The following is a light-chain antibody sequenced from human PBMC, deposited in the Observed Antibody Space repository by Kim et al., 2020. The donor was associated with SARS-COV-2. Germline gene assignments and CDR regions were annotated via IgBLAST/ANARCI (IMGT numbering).Light chain of an antibody. CDR1: SSNIASFT. Sequence: ELTQPPSASGTPGQKFTISCSGSSSNIASFTVSWYQQFPGAAPKVLIYNDTQRPSGVPDRFSSSKSGTSASLAISGLRSEDDADYFCATWDDNLSAWVFGGGTQLTVL. J-gene: IGLJ3*02. CDR2: NDT. V-gene: IGLV1-44*01. CDR3: ATWDDNLSAWV.